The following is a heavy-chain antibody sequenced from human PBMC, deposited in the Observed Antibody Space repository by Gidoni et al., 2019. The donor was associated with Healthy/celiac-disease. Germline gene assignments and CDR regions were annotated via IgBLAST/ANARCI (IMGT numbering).Heavy chain of an antibody. Sequence: QVQLQESAPGLVKPSQTLSLTCAVSGGSISSGGYYWSWIRQPPGKGLEWIGYIDYRGSTYHNPSLKRRVTISVDTSKNQFSLKLSSVTAADTAVYYCARRFEYGWWYFDLWGRGTLVTVSS. CDR1: GGSISSGGYY. CDR2: IDYRGST. V-gene: IGHV4-30-4*01. J-gene: IGHJ2*01. D-gene: IGHD2-8*02. CDR3: ARRFEYGWWYFDL.